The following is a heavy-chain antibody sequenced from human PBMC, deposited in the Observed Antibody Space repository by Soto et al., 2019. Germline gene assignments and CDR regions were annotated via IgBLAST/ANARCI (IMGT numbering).Heavy chain of an antibody. J-gene: IGHJ5*02. Sequence: QVQLVQSGAEVKKPGASVKVSCKASGYTFTSYGISWVRQAPGQGLEWMGWISAYNGNTNYAQKLQGRVTMTTDTSTSTAYMELRSLRSDETAVYYCAREGLRFLEWSSKWKWGWFDPWGQGTLVTVSS. D-gene: IGHD3-3*01. CDR3: AREGLRFLEWSSKWKWGWFDP. V-gene: IGHV1-18*04. CDR2: ISAYNGNT. CDR1: GYTFTSYG.